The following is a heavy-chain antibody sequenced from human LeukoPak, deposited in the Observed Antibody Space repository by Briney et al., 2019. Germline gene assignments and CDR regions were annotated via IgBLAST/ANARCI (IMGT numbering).Heavy chain of an antibody. D-gene: IGHD2-8*02. Sequence: KPSETLSLTCTVSGGSISSSSYYWGWIRQPPGKGLEWIGSIRYSGSTNYQSSLRSRVTMSVDTSKNQFSLNLESVTAADTAVFFCARTRGENSLHDAFDVWGQGTMVTVSS. CDR1: GGSISSSSYY. J-gene: IGHJ3*01. V-gene: IGHV4-39*01. CDR3: ARTRGENSLHDAFDV. CDR2: IRYSGST.